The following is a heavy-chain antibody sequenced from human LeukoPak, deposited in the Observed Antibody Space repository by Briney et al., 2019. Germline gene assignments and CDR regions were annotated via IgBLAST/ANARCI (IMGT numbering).Heavy chain of an antibody. CDR1: GFTFSSYW. D-gene: IGHD5-24*01. CDR3: VKDDGWVQYAN. J-gene: IGHJ4*02. V-gene: IGHV3-74*01. Sequence: GGSLRLSCAASGFTFSSYWMHWVRQAPGKGLVWVSRINSDGGSTSYADSVKGRFTISRDNAKNTVYLQMNSLSAEDAAVYYCVKDDGWVQYANWGQGTLVTVSS. CDR2: INSDGGST.